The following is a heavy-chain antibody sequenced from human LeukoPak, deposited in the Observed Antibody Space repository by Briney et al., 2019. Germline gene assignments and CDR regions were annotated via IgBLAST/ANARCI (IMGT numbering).Heavy chain of an antibody. CDR2: ISWDSGSQ. D-gene: IGHD3-9*01. Sequence: GGSLRLSCVGSGFSLEDYAMHWVRQVPGKGLEWVSSISWDSGSQAYTDSVKGRFTISRDNDKNSLYLQMNSLRLEDTAFYYCIKGMGFDLLKDAFHVWGQGTLVTVSS. V-gene: IGHV3-9*01. CDR3: IKGMGFDLLKDAFHV. CDR1: GFSLEDYA. J-gene: IGHJ3*01.